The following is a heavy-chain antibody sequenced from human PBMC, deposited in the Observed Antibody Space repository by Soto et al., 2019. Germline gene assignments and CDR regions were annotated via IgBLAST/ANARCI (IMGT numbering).Heavy chain of an antibody. CDR3: AKDRRTAMVSYFDY. J-gene: IGHJ4*02. V-gene: IGHV3-23*01. Sequence: GGSLRLSCAASGFTFSSYAMSWVRQAPGKGLEWVSAISGSGGSTYYADSVKGRFIISRDNSKNTLYLQMNSQRAEDTAVYYCAKDRRTAMVSYFDYWGQGTLVTVSS. CDR1: GFTFSSYA. D-gene: IGHD5-18*01. CDR2: ISGSGGST.